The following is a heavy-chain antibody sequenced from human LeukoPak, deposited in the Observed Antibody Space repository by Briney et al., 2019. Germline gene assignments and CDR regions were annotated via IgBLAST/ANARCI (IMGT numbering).Heavy chain of an antibody. J-gene: IGHJ4*02. Sequence: KSSETLSLTCTVSGDSISSYYWSWIRQPPGKGLEWIGNIYYSGSTNYNPSLKSRVTISVDTSKNQFSLKLSSVTAADTAMYYCAGVSGYDWESFYDYWGQGSLVTVSS. CDR3: AGVSGYDWESFYDY. CDR2: IYYSGST. CDR1: GDSISSYY. V-gene: IGHV4-59*01. D-gene: IGHD5-12*01.